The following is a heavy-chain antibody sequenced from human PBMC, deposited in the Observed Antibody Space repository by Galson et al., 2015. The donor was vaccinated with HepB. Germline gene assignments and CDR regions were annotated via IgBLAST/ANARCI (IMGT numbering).Heavy chain of an antibody. Sequence: SLRLSCAASGFTFSTSAMSWVRQAPGKGLEWVSSISGSGGGTYYADSVKGRFTISRDNSKNTLYLQMNSLTAEDTALYYCAPRSGTSPFDYWGQGTQVTVSS. V-gene: IGHV3-23*01. CDR2: ISGSGGGT. D-gene: IGHD3-10*01. CDR3: APRSGTSPFDY. J-gene: IGHJ4*02. CDR1: GFTFSTSA.